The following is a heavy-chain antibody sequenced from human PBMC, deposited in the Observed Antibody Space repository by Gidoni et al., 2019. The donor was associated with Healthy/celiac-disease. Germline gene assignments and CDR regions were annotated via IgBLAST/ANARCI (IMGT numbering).Heavy chain of an antibody. J-gene: IGHJ6*02. V-gene: IGHV3-66*01. CDR3: ATGYSSPTYYYYGMDV. CDR1: GSTVSSNY. CDR2: IYSGGRT. D-gene: IGHD4-4*01. Sequence: EVQLVESGGGLVQPGGSLSLSCAASGSTVSSNYMSWVRQAPGKGLEWVSVIYSGGRTYYADSVKGRFTISRDNSKNTLYLQMNSLRAEDTAVYYCATGYSSPTYYYYGMDVWGQGTTVTVSS.